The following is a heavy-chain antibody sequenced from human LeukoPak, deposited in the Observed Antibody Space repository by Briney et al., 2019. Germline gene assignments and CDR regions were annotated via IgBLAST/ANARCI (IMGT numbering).Heavy chain of an antibody. D-gene: IGHD2-2*01. CDR1: GFTFSSYG. Sequence: HPGRSLRLSCAASGFTFSSYGMHWVRQAPGKGLEWVAVIWYDGSNKYYADSVKGRFTISRDNSKNTLYLQMNSLRAEDTAVYYCARAYCSSTSCYAFNYYYYGVDVWGQGTTVTVSS. CDR2: IWYDGSNK. V-gene: IGHV3-33*01. CDR3: ARAYCSSTSCYAFNYYYYGVDV. J-gene: IGHJ6*02.